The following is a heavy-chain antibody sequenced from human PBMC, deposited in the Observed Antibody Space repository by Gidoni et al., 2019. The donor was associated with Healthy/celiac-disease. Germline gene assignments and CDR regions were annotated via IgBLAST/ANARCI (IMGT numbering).Heavy chain of an antibody. CDR2: IYYSGST. V-gene: IGHV4-39*07. CDR3: ARGGIAAAGSDAFDI. D-gene: IGHD6-13*01. J-gene: IGHJ3*02. Sequence: QLQLQESGPGLVKPSETLSLTCTVSGGSISSSSYYWGWIRQPPGKGLEWIGSIYYSGSTYYNPSLKSRVTISVDTSKNQFSLKLSSVTAADTAVYYCARGGIAAAGSDAFDIWGQGTMVTVSS. CDR1: GGSISSSSYY.